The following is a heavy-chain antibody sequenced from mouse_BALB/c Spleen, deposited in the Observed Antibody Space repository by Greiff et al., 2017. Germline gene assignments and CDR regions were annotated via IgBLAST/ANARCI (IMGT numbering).Heavy chain of an antibody. D-gene: IGHD1-1*01. J-gene: IGHJ3*01. CDR2: ISYSGST. Sequence: DVQLQESGPGLVKPSQSLSLTCTVTGYSITSDYAWNWIRQFPGNKLEWMGYISYSGSTSYNPSLKSRISITRDTSKNQFFLQLNSVTTEDTATYYCERGSYYYGSSAWFAYWGQGTLVTVSA. V-gene: IGHV3-2*02. CDR3: ERGSYYYGSSAWFAY. CDR1: GYSITSDYA.